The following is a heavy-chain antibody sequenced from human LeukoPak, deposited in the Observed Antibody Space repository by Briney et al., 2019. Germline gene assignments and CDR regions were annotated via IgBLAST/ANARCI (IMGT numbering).Heavy chain of an antibody. J-gene: IGHJ5*02. CDR2: IWYDGSNK. CDR1: GFTFSSYG. D-gene: IGHD4-17*01. V-gene: IGHV3-33*06. CDR3: TKDPNGDYVGAFDP. Sequence: PGRSLRLSCAASGFTFSSYGMHWVRQAPGKGLEWVAVIWYDGSNKYYADSVKGRFTISRDNSQNTLYLQMNSLRAEDTAVYYCTKDPNGDYVGAFDPWGQGTLVTVSS.